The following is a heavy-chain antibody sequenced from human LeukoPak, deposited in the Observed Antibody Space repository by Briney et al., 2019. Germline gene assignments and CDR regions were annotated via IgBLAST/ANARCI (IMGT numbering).Heavy chain of an antibody. CDR3: ARGSTRRSAFDI. Sequence: PGGSLKLSCAAPAFLLKSNYMSWGRQAPGKGLEWVSVIYSGGSTYYAESVKGRFTISRDNSKNTLYLQMNSLRDEDKAVYYCARGSTRRSAFDIWGQGTMVTVSS. V-gene: IGHV3-53*01. CDR1: AFLLKSNY. CDR2: IYSGGST. J-gene: IGHJ3*02. D-gene: IGHD6-13*01.